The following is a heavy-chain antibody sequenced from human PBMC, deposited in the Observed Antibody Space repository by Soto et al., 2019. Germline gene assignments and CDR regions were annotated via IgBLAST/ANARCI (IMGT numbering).Heavy chain of an antibody. V-gene: IGHV1-18*01. J-gene: IGHJ5*02. CDR1: GDTFKNYA. Sequence: ASVKVSCKASGDTFKNYAINWVRQAPGQGLELMGWISAYDGKTTYAEKFQGRVTLTTDTSTSTAYMELRSLRSDDTAIYYCARDPHEFWTSYWFDPWGQGTPVTVSS. D-gene: IGHD3-3*01. CDR3: ARDPHEFWTSYWFDP. CDR2: ISAYDGKT.